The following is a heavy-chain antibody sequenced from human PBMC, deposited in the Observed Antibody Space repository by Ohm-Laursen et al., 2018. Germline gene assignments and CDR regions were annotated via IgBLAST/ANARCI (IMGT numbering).Heavy chain of an antibody. CDR1: GFTFSSYS. CDR2: ISGSGGST. D-gene: IGHD3-16*01. Sequence: SLRLSCSASGFTFSSYSMSWVRQAPGKGLEWVSAISGSGGSTYYADSVKGRFTISRDNSKNTLYLQMNSLRAEDTAVYYCARVYEGEFFDYWGQGTLVTVSS. CDR3: ARVYEGEFFDY. J-gene: IGHJ4*02. V-gene: IGHV3-23*01.